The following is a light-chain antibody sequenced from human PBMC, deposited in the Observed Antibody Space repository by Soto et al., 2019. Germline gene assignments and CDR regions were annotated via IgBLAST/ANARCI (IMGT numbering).Light chain of an antibody. CDR3: QQRSTGT. CDR1: QTINNF. Sequence: EVVLTQSLATLFLSPGERATLSCRASQTINNFLAWYQQKPGQAPRLLIYDASSGAAGVPGRFSGSGSGTDFTLTITSLEPEDFALYHCQQRSTGTFGGGTKV. V-gene: IGKV3-11*01. J-gene: IGKJ4*01. CDR2: DAS.